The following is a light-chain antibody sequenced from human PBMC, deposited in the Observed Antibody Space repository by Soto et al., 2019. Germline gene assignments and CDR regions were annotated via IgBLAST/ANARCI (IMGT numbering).Light chain of an antibody. J-gene: IGKJ1*01. V-gene: IGKV1-39*01. CDR2: AAS. Sequence: DIPMTQSPSSLSASVGDRVTITCRASQSIISYLNWYQQRPGKAPKLLIYAASNLQSGVPSRFSGVGSGTDFTLTISSLLPEDFATYYCQQSYTTLWTFGQGTKVEVK. CDR1: QSIISY. CDR3: QQSYTTLWT.